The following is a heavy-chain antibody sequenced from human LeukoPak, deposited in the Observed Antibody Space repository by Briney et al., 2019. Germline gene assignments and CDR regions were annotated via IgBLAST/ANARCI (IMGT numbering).Heavy chain of an antibody. D-gene: IGHD1-1*01. CDR2: IDNSGRT. CDR1: GGSFSGYY. Sequence: SETLSLACAVSGGSFSGYYWTWIRQPPGKGLEWIGEIDNSGRTNYNPSLKSRLTISVDTSKNQFSLKLSSVTAADTAVYYCARDPLGTSTYYFDYWGQGTLVTVSS. V-gene: IGHV4-34*01. J-gene: IGHJ4*02. CDR3: ARDPLGTSTYYFDY.